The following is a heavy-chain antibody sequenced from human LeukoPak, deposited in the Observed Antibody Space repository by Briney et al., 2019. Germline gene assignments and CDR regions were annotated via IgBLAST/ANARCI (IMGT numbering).Heavy chain of an antibody. J-gene: IGHJ4*02. Sequence: KPSETLSLTCTVSGGSISSYYWSWIRQPPGKGLEWIGSIYYSGSTYYNPSLKSRVTISVDTSKNQFSLKLSSVTAADTAVYYCASIRFLEWLLQNFDYWGQGTLVTVSS. CDR3: ASIRFLEWLLQNFDY. V-gene: IGHV4-39*07. CDR2: IYYSGST. CDR1: GGSISSYY. D-gene: IGHD3-3*01.